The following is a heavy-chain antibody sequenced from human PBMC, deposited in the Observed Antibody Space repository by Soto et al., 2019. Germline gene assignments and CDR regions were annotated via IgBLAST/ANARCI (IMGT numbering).Heavy chain of an antibody. D-gene: IGHD7-27*01. CDR2: IYWDDDK. CDR1: GFSLSTSGVG. CDR3: AHSLIPNWGSRGAFDY. J-gene: IGHJ4*02. Sequence: QITLKESGPTLVKPTQTLTLTCTFSGFSLSTSGVGVGWIRQPPGKALEWLALIYWDDDKRYSPSLKSRLTITKHTSKNQVVLTMPNMDPVDTATYYCAHSLIPNWGSRGAFDYWGQGTLVTVSS. V-gene: IGHV2-5*02.